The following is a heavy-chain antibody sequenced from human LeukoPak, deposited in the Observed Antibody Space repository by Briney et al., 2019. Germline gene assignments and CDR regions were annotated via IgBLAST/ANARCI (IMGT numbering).Heavy chain of an antibody. D-gene: IGHD1-1*01. V-gene: IGHV1-2*02. CDR1: GYTFTGYY. CDR3: AKNLERDYYYGMDV. CDR2: INPNSGGT. Sequence: ASVKVSCKASGYTFTGYYMHWVRQAPGRGLEWMGWINPNSGGTNYAQKFQGRVTMTRDTSISTAYMELSRLRSDDTAVYYCAKNLERDYYYGMDVWGQGTTVTVSS. J-gene: IGHJ6*02.